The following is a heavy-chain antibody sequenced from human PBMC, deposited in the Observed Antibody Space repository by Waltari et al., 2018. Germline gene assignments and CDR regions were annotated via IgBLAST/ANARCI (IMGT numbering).Heavy chain of an antibody. J-gene: IGHJ5*02. V-gene: IGHV4-39*07. D-gene: IGHD1-26*01. CDR2: IYYSGST. Sequence: QLQLQESGPGLVKPSETLSLTCTVSGGSISSSSYYWGWIRQPPGKGLEWIGSIYYSGSTSYTPSFKSRVTISVDTSKNQFSLRLSSVTAADPAVYYGARTYSGSYDNWFDPWGQGTRVTVSS. CDR3: ARTYSGSYDNWFDP. CDR1: GGSISSSSYY.